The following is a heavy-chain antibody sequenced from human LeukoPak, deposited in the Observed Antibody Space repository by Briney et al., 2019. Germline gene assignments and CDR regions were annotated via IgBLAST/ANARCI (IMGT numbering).Heavy chain of an antibody. Sequence: SGTLSLTCAVSGGSISSSDWWSGVRQPPGRGLEWIGYIYRSEDTSYNPSLKSRVTMSVDKSKNQFSLKLSPVTAADTAVYYCARDPHCSSSDCPYDYWGQGTLVIVSS. CDR3: ARDPHCSSSDCPYDY. J-gene: IGHJ4*02. CDR1: GGSISSSDW. V-gene: IGHV4-4*02. D-gene: IGHD2-2*01. CDR2: IYRSEDT.